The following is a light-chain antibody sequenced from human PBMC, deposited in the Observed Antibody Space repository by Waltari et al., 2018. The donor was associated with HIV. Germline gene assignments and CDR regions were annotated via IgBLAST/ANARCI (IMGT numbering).Light chain of an antibody. V-gene: IGLV2-14*01. Sequence: QSALTQPASVSGSPGPSITISCDLNVYEYVSWYQRHPGKAPKVIIYEVTNRPSGLSNRFSGSKSGNTATLTISGLQPEDEADYFCTSYISGTTPVFGRGTRVTVL. CDR2: EVT. CDR3: TSYISGTTPV. CDR1: DLNVYEY. J-gene: IGLJ2*01.